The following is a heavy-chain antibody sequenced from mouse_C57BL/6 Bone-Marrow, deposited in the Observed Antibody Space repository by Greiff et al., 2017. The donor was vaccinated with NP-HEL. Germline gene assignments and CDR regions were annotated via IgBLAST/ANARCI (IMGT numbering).Heavy chain of an antibody. D-gene: IGHD2-3*01. CDR2: IYPRSGNT. V-gene: IGHV1-81*01. J-gene: IGHJ1*03. Sequence: QVHVKQSGAELARPGASVKLSCKASGYTFTSYGISWVKQRTGQGLEWIGEIYPRSGNTYYNEKFKGKATLTADKSSSTAYMELRSLTSEDSAVYFCARRRWSWYFDVWGTGTTVTVSS. CDR1: GYTFTSYG. CDR3: ARRRWSWYFDV.